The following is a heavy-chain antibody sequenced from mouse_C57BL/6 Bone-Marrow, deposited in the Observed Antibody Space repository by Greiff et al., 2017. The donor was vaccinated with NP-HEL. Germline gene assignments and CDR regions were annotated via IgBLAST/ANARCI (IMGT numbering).Heavy chain of an antibody. CDR3: VYDGYYGIVWYFDV. V-gene: IGHV1-55*01. CDR2: IYPGSGST. J-gene: IGHJ1*03. D-gene: IGHD2-3*01. CDR1: GYTFTSYW. Sequence: VQLQQPGAELVKPGASVKMSCKASGYTFTSYWITWVKQRPGQGLEWIGDIYPGSGSTNYNEKFKSKATLTVDTSSSTAYMQLSSLTSEDSAVYYCVYDGYYGIVWYFDVWGTGTTVTVSS.